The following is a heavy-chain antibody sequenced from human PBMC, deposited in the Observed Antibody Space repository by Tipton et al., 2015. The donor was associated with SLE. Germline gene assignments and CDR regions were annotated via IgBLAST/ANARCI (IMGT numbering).Heavy chain of an antibody. D-gene: IGHD6-13*01. CDR2: VYGVGST. J-gene: IGHJ3*02. V-gene: IGHV4-4*07. CDR3: AKRGSWSDAFDS. Sequence: LVQPSETLSLTCTVSGGSLSSDYWSWIRQSAATGLEWIGRVYGVGSTNYNPSLKSRVTMSLDTSKNQFSLKLSSVTAADTAVYYCAKRGSWSDAFDSWGQGTMVSVSS. CDR1: GGSLSSDY.